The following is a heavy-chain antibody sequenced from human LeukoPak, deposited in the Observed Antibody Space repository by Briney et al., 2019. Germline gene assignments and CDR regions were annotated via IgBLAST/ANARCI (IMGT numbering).Heavy chain of an antibody. J-gene: IGHJ5*02. CDR3: ARSRGYSYGCVDH. CDR2: ISPNNANT. CDR1: GYTFTSYG. V-gene: IGHV1-18*01. D-gene: IGHD5-18*01. Sequence: ASVKVSCKASGYTFTSYGISWVRQAPGQGLEWMGWISPNNANTDYVQNLQGRVTMTTDTSTSTAYMELRSLRSDDTAVYYCARSRGYSYGCVDHWGQGTLVTVSS.